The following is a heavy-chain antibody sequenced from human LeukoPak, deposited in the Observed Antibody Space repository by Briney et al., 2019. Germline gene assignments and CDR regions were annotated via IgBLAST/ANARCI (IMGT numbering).Heavy chain of an antibody. CDR3: ARHEPAYMVRGVMTLFDY. D-gene: IGHD3-10*01. CDR1: GGSFSGYY. Sequence: SETLSLTCAVYGGSFSGYYWSWIRQPPGKGLEWIGEINHSGSTNYNPSLKSRVTISVDTSKNQFSLKLSSVTAADTAVYYCARHEPAYMVRGVMTLFDYWGQGTLVTVSS. CDR2: INHSGST. J-gene: IGHJ4*02. V-gene: IGHV4-34*01.